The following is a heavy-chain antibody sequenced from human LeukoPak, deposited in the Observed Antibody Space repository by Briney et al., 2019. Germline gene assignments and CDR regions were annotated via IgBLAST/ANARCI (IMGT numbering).Heavy chain of an antibody. CDR1: RFTFSADW. J-gene: IGHJ5*02. CDR3: VRDRMTGDGKPAGGGWFDP. V-gene: IGHV3-74*01. Sequence: SGGSLRLSCAASRFTFSADWMHCVRQAPGKGLVWVARIINDGRKTNYADSVKGRFTISRDNSNSMLYLQMSSLRPEDTAVYFCVRDRMTGDGKPAGGGWFDPWRQGTLVTVSS. CDR2: IINDGRKT. D-gene: IGHD3-9*01.